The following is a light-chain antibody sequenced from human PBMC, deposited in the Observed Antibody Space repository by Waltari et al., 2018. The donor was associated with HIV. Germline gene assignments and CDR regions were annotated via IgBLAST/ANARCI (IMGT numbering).Light chain of an antibody. J-gene: IGLJ2*01. CDR3: CSYAGSSTPVV. V-gene: IGLV2-23*02. CDR2: EVS. CDR1: SSDLGSYNL. Sequence: QSALTQPASVSGSPGQSIPISCTGTSSDLGSYNLFSWYQQHPGKAPKLLIYEVSKRPSGVSNRFSGSKSGNTASLTISGLQAEDEADYYCCSYAGSSTPVVFGGGTKLTVL.